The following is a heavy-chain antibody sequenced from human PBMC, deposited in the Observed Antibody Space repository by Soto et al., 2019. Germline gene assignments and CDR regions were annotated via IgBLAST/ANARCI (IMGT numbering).Heavy chain of an antibody. CDR2: ISYDGSSK. D-gene: IGHD5-12*01. CDR1: RFTFSNYG. Sequence: QVQLVESGGGVVQPGRSLRLSCAASRFTFSNYGMHWVRQTPGKGLEWVGVISYDGSSKYYADSVKGRFTISRDNSKNTLYLQMNSLRAEDTAVYYCVKGGYHYFDYWGQGTLVTVSS. V-gene: IGHV3-30*18. J-gene: IGHJ4*02. CDR3: VKGGYHYFDY.